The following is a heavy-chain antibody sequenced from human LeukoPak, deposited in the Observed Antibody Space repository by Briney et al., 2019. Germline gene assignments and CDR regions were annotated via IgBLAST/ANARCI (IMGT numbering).Heavy chain of an antibody. Sequence: SETLSLTCTVSGGSISSSSYYWSWIRQPPGKGLEWIGYIYYSGSTNYNPSLKSRVTISVDTSKNQFSLKLSSVAAADTAVYYCARHLGQSDYFDYWGQGTLVTVSS. CDR2: IYYSGST. J-gene: IGHJ4*02. CDR3: ARHLGQSDYFDY. D-gene: IGHD1-26*01. CDR1: GGSISSSSYY. V-gene: IGHV4-61*05.